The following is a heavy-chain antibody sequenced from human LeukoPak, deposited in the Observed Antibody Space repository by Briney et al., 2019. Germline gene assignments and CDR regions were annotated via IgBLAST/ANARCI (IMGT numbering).Heavy chain of an antibody. Sequence: SGESLRLSCAASGFPFDDYAMNWVRQVPGRGLEWVSGINWNGRITEYADSVKDRFTISRQNTKNSLYLYMNNLGGEDTALYFCARGSVQLWLRDTYYYMDVWGKGTTVTVSS. CDR2: INWNGRIT. V-gene: IGHV3-20*04. CDR3: ARGSVQLWLRDTYYYMDV. CDR1: GFPFDDYA. J-gene: IGHJ6*03. D-gene: IGHD5-18*01.